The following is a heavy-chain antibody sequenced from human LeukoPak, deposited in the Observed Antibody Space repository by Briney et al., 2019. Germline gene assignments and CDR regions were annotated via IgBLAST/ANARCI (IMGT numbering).Heavy chain of an antibody. V-gene: IGHV4-59*01. J-gene: IGHJ3*02. CDR2: IYYSGST. CDR1: GGSISSYY. CDR3: ARDTTVTPHAFDI. Sequence: SETLSLTCTVSGGSISSYYWSWIRQPPGKGLEWIGYIYYSGSTNYNPSLKSRVTISVDTSKNQLSLKLSSVTAADTAVYYCARDTTVTPHAFDIWGQGTMVTASS. D-gene: IGHD4-17*01.